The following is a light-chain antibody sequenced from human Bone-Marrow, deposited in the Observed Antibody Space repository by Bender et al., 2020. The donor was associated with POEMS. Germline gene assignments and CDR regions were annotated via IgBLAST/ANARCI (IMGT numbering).Light chain of an antibody. CDR3: SAWDDSLSGWV. Sequence: QSVVTQPPSLSEAPRQRVTISCSGSSSNIGNHGVNWYQQLPGEAPKLLLYYADLLTPGVSDRFSASKSCNSASLAISDLQSEDETLYYCSAWDDSLSGWVFGGGTKLTVL. V-gene: IGLV1-36*01. CDR2: YAD. CDR1: SSNIGNHG. J-gene: IGLJ3*02.